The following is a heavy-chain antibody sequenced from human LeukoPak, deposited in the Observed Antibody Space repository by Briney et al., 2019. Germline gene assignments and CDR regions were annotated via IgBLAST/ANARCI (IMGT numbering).Heavy chain of an antibody. CDR1: GYTFTSYD. V-gene: IGHV1-18*01. CDR2: ISAYNGNT. D-gene: IGHD6-19*01. CDR3: AREHSSGWYEY. Sequence: ASVKVSCKASGYTFTSYDINWVRQAPGQGLEWMGWISAYNGNTNYAQKLQGRVTMTTDTSTSTAYMELRSLRSDDTAVYYCAREHSSGWYEYWGQGTLVTVSS. J-gene: IGHJ4*02.